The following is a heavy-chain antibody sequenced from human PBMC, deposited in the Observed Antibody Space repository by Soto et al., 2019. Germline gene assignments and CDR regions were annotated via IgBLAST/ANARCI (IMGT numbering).Heavy chain of an antibody. CDR3: ASHRYGSGKKGLSDY. D-gene: IGHD3-10*01. J-gene: IGHJ4*02. V-gene: IGHV4-39*01. CDR2: IYSAENT. CDR1: GGSISSYY. Sequence: SETLSLTCTVSGGSISSYYWSWIRQSPGKGLEWIATIYSAENTYYHPSLLSRVTISVDTSMNEFSLRLSSVSAADTAVYYCASHRYGSGKKGLSDYWGQGTLVTVSS.